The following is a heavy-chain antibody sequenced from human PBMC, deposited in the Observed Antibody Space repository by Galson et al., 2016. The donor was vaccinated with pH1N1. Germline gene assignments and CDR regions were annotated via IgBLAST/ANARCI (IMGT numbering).Heavy chain of an antibody. V-gene: IGHV3-30*18. CDR1: GFTFSDYA. Sequence: SLRLSCAASGFTFSDYAMHWVRQAPGKGLEWVAIMSYVGNNKYYADSVKGRFTISRDNSKNTLNLQMNSLRAEDTAVYYCAKLASYSTSSVASYFDSWSQGTLVTVSS. CDR3: AKLASYSTSSVASYFDS. CDR2: MSYVGNNK. J-gene: IGHJ4*02. D-gene: IGHD6-6*01.